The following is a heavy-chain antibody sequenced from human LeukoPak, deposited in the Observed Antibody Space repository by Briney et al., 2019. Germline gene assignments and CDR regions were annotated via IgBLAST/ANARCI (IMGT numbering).Heavy chain of an antibody. CDR1: GYTFTGYY. J-gene: IGHJ4*02. Sequence: GASVKVSCKASGYTFTGYYMHWVRQAPGQGLEWMGWINPNSGGTNYAQKFQGRVTMTRDTSISTAYMELSRLRSDDTAVYYCARGSYYYESSGYSLYWGQGTLVTVSS. CDR2: INPNSGGT. D-gene: IGHD3-22*01. CDR3: ARGSYYYESSGYSLY. V-gene: IGHV1-2*02.